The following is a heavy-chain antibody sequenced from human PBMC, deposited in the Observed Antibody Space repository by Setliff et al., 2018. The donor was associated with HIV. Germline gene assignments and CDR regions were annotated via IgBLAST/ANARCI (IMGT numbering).Heavy chain of an antibody. J-gene: IGHJ4*02. V-gene: IGHV1-69*10. CDR2: IIPVLGIT. CDR1: GGPLSTYG. D-gene: IGHD2-8*01. Sequence: GASVKVFCKASGGPLSTYGISWVRQAPGQGLEWMGGIIPVLGITNYAQKFQGRVTITADKSTSTAYMELSSLRSKYTAVYYCARTPYCTNGLCYRYYFDYWGQGTLVTVSS. CDR3: ARTPYCTNGLCYRYYFDY.